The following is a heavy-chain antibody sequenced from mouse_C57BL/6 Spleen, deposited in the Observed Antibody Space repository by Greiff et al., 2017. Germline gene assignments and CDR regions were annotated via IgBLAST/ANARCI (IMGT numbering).Heavy chain of an antibody. J-gene: IGHJ1*03. D-gene: IGHD4-1*01. CDR1: GFTFSSYG. Sequence: EVKLVESGGDLVKPGGSLKLSCAASGFTFSSYGMSWVRQTPDKRLEWVATISSGGSYTYYPDSVKGRFTISRDNAKNTLYLQMSSLKSEDTAMYYCARHGELTGTKGGWYFDVWGTGTTVTVSS. CDR3: ARHGELTGTKGGWYFDV. V-gene: IGHV5-6*01. CDR2: ISSGGSYT.